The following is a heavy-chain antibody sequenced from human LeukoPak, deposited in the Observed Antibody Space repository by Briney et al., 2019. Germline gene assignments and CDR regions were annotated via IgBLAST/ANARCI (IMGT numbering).Heavy chain of an antibody. CDR2: IRGDGATM. V-gene: IGHV3-23*01. CDR3: AKDMASRDDYSNLIDY. CDR1: GFTFRSHA. J-gene: IGHJ4*02. D-gene: IGHD4-11*01. Sequence: GGSLRLSCAASGFTFRSHAMSWVRRAPGRGLEWVSAIRGDGATMFYADSVKGRITVSRDNSKNTLYLQMSSLRAEDTAVYYCAKDMASRDDYSNLIDYWGQGTLVTVSS.